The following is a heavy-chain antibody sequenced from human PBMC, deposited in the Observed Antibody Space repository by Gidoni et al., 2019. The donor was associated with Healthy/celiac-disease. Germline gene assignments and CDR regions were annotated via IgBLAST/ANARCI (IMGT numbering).Heavy chain of an antibody. D-gene: IGHD4-17*01. CDR1: GYSLSSGYY. CDR2: IYHSWST. J-gene: IGHJ5*02. V-gene: IGHV4-38-2*02. CDR3: ARARDYGDLYNWFDP. Sequence: QVQLQESGPGLVKPSETLSLTCPVSGYSLSSGYYWGWIRPPPWKGLEWIGSIYHSWSTYYNPSRKSRVTISVDTSKNQFSLKLSSVTAADTAVYYCARARDYGDLYNWFDPWGQGTLVTVSS.